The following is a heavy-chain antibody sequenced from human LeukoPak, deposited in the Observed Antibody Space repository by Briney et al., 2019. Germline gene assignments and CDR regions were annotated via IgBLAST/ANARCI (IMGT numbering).Heavy chain of an antibody. CDR3: AKERGTAMVRSYYMDV. CDR1: GFTFSSYS. Sequence: GGSLRLSCAASGFTFSSYSMNWVRQAPGKGLEWVSSISSSSSYIYYADSVKGRFTISRDNSKNTLYLQMNSLRAEDTAVYYCAKERGTAMVRSYYMDVWGKGTTVTVSS. V-gene: IGHV3-21*04. D-gene: IGHD5-18*01. CDR2: ISSSSSYI. J-gene: IGHJ6*03.